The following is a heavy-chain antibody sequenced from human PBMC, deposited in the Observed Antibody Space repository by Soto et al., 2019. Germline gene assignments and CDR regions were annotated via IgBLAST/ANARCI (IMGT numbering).Heavy chain of an antibody. D-gene: IGHD3-10*01. J-gene: IGHJ6*02. CDR2: IYYSGST. CDR1: GGSVSSGDYF. V-gene: IGHV4-61*08. Sequence: SETLSLTCTVSGGSVSSGDYFWSWLRQSPGKRLEWIAYIYYSGSTNYNPSLKSRATISVDTSKSQVSLTLTSMTAADAALYYCARYPNYYYYGFDVSGQGTGVTVSS. CDR3: ARYPNYYYYGFDV.